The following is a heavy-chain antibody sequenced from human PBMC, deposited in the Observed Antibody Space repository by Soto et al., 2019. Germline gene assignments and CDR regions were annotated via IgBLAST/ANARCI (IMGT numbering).Heavy chain of an antibody. CDR3: ARHPVYATGWQLDY. D-gene: IGHD2-2*01. CDR1: GSSISSNIYH. J-gene: IGHJ4*02. Sequence: SETLSLTCTVSGSSISSNIYHWGWIRQPPGKGLEWIGRIYNSGRTYYNASLKSRVSISIDTSKNQFSLKLTSVTAADTAVYYCARHPVYATGWQLDYWGQGALVTVSS. V-gene: IGHV4-39*01. CDR2: IYNSGRT.